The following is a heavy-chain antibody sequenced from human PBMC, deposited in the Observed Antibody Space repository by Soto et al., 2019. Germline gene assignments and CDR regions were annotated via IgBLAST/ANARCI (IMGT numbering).Heavy chain of an antibody. V-gene: IGHV3-33*01. D-gene: IGHD6-13*01. CDR3: TRDAQQLANYGMDV. CDR2: LWAGGNIR. Sequence: QVQLVESGGNVVQPGGSLRLSCAASGFSFSSHGMHWVRQAPGKGLEWVAHLWAGGNIRYYASSVNGRFTISSDHSKNTLYLQMSRLGAEGTVVYYCTRDAQQLANYGMDVWGQGTTVTVSS. CDR1: GFSFSSHG. J-gene: IGHJ6*02.